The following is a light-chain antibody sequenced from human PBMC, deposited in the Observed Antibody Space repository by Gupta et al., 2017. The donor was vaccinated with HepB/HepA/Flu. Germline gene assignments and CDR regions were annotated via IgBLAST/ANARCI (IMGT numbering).Light chain of an antibody. V-gene: IGKV3-11*01. J-gene: IGKJ4*01. CDR2: DAS. CDR3: QQRSNWPPT. Sequence: PGERATLSCRASQSVSSYLAWYQQKPGQAPRLLIYDASNRATGIPARFSGSGSGTDFTLIISSLEPEDFAVYYCQQRSNWPPTFGGGTKVEIK. CDR1: QSVSSY.